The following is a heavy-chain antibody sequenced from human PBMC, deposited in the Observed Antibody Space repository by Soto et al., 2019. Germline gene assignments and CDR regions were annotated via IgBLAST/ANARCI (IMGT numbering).Heavy chain of an antibody. J-gene: IGHJ4*02. D-gene: IGHD3-22*01. CDR2: ITGSGVTT. Sequence: PGGSLRLSCAAAGFTFRSYAMNWVRQAPGKGLEWVSRITGSGVTTYYANSVKGRFTISRDNSNNTLSLQMNSLRAEDTAVYYCAKDLPHTYSYDSSGFFDYWGQGTLVTVSS. CDR1: GFTFRSYA. CDR3: AKDLPHTYSYDSSGFFDY. V-gene: IGHV3-23*01.